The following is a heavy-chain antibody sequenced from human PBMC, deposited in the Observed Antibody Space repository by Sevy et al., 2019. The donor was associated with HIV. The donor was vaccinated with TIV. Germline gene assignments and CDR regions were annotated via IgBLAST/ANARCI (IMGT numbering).Heavy chain of an antibody. V-gene: IGHV4-39*02. CDR2: ISYSGTT. J-gene: IGHJ6*03. CDR1: GGSISSGSCY. CDR3: ARGYDHSNQYYYYYYMDV. Sequence: SETLSLTCTVSGGSISSGSCYWGWIRQSPGKGLEWIGTISYSGTTYYNPSLKSRVTISADTSKNQFSLNLSSVTAADTAIYYCARGYDHSNQYYYYYYMDVWGKGTTVTVSS. D-gene: IGHD4-4*01.